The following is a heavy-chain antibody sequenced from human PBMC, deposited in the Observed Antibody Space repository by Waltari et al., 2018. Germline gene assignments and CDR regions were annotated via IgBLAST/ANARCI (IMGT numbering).Heavy chain of an antibody. Sequence: EVELVESGGGLVQPGGSLRLSCGVSGVSLRDRWMHWVRQTPEKGLVWVARVNSDGSNTAYADSVRGRFIISRDTARNTLFLQMSSVRVDDTALYYCVAATPSSDKWGQGTLVTVSS. CDR3: VAATPSSDK. CDR2: VNSDGSNT. CDR1: GVSLRDRW. D-gene: IGHD6-19*01. J-gene: IGHJ4*02. V-gene: IGHV3-74*01.